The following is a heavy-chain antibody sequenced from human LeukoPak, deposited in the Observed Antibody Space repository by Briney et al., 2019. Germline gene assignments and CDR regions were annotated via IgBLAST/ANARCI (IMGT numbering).Heavy chain of an antibody. J-gene: IGHJ4*02. CDR3: ARLIGGYDFWSGYPTAYYFDY. D-gene: IGHD3-3*01. CDR1: GGSISSYY. V-gene: IGHV4-59*08. Sequence: SETLSLTCTVSGGSISSYYWSWIRQPPGKGLEWIGYIYYSGSTNYNPSLKSRVTISVDTSKNQFSLKLSSATAADTAVYYCARLIGGYDFWSGYPTAYYFDYWGQGTLVTVSS. CDR2: IYYSGST.